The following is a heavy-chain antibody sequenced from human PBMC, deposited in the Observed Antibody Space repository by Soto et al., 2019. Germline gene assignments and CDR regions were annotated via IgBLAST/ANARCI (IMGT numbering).Heavy chain of an antibody. D-gene: IGHD1-1*01. Sequence: QVQPQESGPGLVKPSATLSLTCAVSGGSINSVNWWSWVRQSPGKGLEWIGEMHPVGSTNYTPSLKGRVTVSMDKSRKQFSLKMSSVTAADTAVYFCARHGHNIYGFDVWGRGTTVTVSS. CDR3: ARHGHNIYGFDV. CDR1: GGSINSVNW. V-gene: IGHV4-4*02. J-gene: IGHJ6*01. CDR2: MHPVGST.